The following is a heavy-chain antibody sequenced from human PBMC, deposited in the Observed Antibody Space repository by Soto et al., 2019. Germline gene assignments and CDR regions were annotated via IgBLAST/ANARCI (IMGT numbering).Heavy chain of an antibody. CDR2: INPNSGGT. Sequence: ASVKVSCKASGYTFTGYYMHWVRQAPGQGLEWMGWINPNSGGTNYAQKFQGRATMTRDTSISTAYMELSRLRSDDTAVYYCARDRYYYGSGSYPLTPPNWFDPWGQGTLVTVSS. D-gene: IGHD3-10*01. CDR3: ARDRYYYGSGSYPLTPPNWFDP. V-gene: IGHV1-2*02. J-gene: IGHJ5*02. CDR1: GYTFTGYY.